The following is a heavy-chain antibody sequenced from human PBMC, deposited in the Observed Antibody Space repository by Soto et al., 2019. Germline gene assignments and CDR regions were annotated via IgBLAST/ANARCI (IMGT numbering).Heavy chain of an antibody. J-gene: IGHJ6*02. CDR2: ISYDGSNK. Sequence: GGSLRLSCAASGFTFSSYAMHWVRQAPGKGLEWVAVISYDGSNKYYADSVKGRFTISRDNSKNTLYLQMNSLRAEDTAVYYCARDEAEEYYYYYYGMDVWGQGTTVTVSS. V-gene: IGHV3-30-3*01. CDR1: GFTFSSYA. CDR3: ARDEAEEYYYYYYGMDV.